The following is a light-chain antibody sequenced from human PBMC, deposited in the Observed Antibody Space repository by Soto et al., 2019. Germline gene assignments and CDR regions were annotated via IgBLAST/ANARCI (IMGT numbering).Light chain of an antibody. V-gene: IGKV3-15*01. CDR1: ENVNSN. Sequence: EIVMTQSPATLSVSPGERTTLSCRASENVNSNLAWYQQKPGQAPRLLIYGASTRATGIPARFSGSGSGTEFTLTISSLQSEDFAVYYCQQYNNWPRTFGQGTKV. J-gene: IGKJ1*01. CDR3: QQYNNWPRT. CDR2: GAS.